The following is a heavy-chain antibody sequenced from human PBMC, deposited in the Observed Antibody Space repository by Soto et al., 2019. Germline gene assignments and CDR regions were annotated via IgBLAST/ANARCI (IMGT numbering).Heavy chain of an antibody. CDR1: GDSFNSYA. V-gene: IGHV1-69*13. Sequence: VASVKVSCKASGDSFNSYAISWVRQAPGQGLEWMGGVIPIFHTANHAQKFQASVTMTADESASTAYMELSGLRSEDTAVYYCAGVGYCNTTNCLFYYYHYGMDAWGQGTTVTVSS. CDR2: VIPIFHTA. D-gene: IGHD2-2*01. CDR3: AGVGYCNTTNCLFYYYHYGMDA. J-gene: IGHJ6*02.